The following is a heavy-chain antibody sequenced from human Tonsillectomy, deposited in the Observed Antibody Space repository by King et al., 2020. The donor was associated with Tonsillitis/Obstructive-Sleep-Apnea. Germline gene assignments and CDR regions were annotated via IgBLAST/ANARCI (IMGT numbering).Heavy chain of an antibody. Sequence: VQLQESGPGLVKPSETLSLPCTVSGDSINSYYWSWIRQPPGKGLEWIGYISYSGNTNYNPSLKSRVTISIDTSKNQFSLKLRSVTAADTAVYYCAGSMGSGSYFDYWGQGTLVTVSS. J-gene: IGHJ4*02. CDR1: GDSINSYY. CDR3: AGSMGSGSYFDY. V-gene: IGHV4-59*01. CDR2: ISYSGNT. D-gene: IGHD3-3*01.